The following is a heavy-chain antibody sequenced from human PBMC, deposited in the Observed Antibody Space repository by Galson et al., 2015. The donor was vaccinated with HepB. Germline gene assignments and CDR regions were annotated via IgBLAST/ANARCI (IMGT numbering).Heavy chain of an antibody. J-gene: IGHJ6*03. V-gene: IGHV3-20*04. D-gene: IGHD2-2*02. CDR3: AKDGAEYCSSTSCYRPQNYYYYMDV. CDR2: INWNDGST. CDR1: GFTFDDYG. Sequence: SLRLSCAASGFTFDDYGMSWVRQAPGKGLEWVSGINWNDGSTYYADSVKGRFTISRDNSKNTLYLQMNSLRAEDTAVYYCAKDGAEYCSSTSCYRPQNYYYYMDVWGKGPRSPSP.